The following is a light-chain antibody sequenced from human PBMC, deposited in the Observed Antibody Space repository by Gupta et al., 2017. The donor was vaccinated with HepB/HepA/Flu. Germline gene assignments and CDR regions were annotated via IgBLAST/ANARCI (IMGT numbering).Light chain of an antibody. CDR2: DVS. CDR3: CSYACSYSVV. J-gene: IGLJ2*01. CDR1: SSDVGGDHY. Sequence: QSALTKPRSVSGSPGQSVTISCTGPSSDVGGDHYVPWYQQHPGKAPKLMIYDVSKRPSGVPDRFSGSKSVNTPSLTISGLQAEYEADYYCCSYACSYSVVVGGGTKLTVL. V-gene: IGLV2-11*01.